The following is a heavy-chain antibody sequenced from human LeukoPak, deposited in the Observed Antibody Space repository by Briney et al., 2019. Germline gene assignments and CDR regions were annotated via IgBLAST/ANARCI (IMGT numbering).Heavy chain of an antibody. CDR3: ATWIQLWSYFDY. J-gene: IGHJ4*02. CDR1: GGSISSGDYY. Sequence: SQTLSLTCTVSGGSISSGDYYWSWIRQPPGKGLEWIGYIYYSGSTYYNPSLKSRVTISVDTSKIQFSLKLSSVTAADTAVYYCATWIQLWSYFDYWGQGTLVTVSS. CDR2: IYYSGST. V-gene: IGHV4-30-4*01. D-gene: IGHD5-18*01.